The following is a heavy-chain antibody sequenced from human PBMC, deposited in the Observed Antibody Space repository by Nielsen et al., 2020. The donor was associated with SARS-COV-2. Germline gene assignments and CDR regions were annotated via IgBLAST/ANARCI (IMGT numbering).Heavy chain of an antibody. CDR1: GFTVSRNY. CDR2: IYSGGST. J-gene: IGHJ3*02. Sequence: GGSLSLYCAASGFTVSRNYMSWVRQAPGKGLEWVSVIYSGGSTYYADSVKGRFTISRDNSKNTLYLQMNSLRAEDTAVYYCARGVDMTSDAFDIWGQGTMVTVSS. V-gene: IGHV3-66*01. CDR3: ARGVDMTSDAFDI. D-gene: IGHD2-15*01.